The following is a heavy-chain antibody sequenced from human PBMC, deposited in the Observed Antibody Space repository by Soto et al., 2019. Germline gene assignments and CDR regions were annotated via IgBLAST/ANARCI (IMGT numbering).Heavy chain of an antibody. CDR1: GYPFANYW. CDR3: ARPYCSNAYCYSPPDF. J-gene: IGHJ4*02. V-gene: IGHV5-51*03. CDR2: IYPGDSDT. D-gene: IGHD2-2*01. Sequence: EVQLVQSGAEVKKPGESLKISCKVSGYPFANYWIGWVRQVPGKGLEWMGIIYPGDSDTRYSPSFQGQVTISADKSISTAYLQWSSLKVSDTAIYYCARPYCSNAYCYSPPDFWGQGTLVTVSS.